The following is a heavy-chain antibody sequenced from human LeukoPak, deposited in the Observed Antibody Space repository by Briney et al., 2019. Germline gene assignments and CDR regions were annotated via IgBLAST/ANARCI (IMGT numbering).Heavy chain of an antibody. CDR1: GGPFSGYY. D-gene: IGHD3-22*01. CDR3: ARGEFGYYYDSSAYTAFDY. J-gene: IGHJ4*02. V-gene: IGHV4-34*01. Sequence: SETLSLTCAVYGGPFSGYYWRWIRQTPGKGLEWIWEINHSGSTNYNPSFKSRVTISVDTSKNQFSLKLSSVTAADTAVYYCARGEFGYYYDSSAYTAFDYWGQGTLVTVSS. CDR2: INHSGST.